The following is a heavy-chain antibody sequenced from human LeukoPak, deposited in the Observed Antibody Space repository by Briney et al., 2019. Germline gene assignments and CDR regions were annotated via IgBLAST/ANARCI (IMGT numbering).Heavy chain of an antibody. D-gene: IGHD1-26*01. V-gene: IGHV4-59*08. CDR3: ARLMSGSYGEGGYYYYYGMDV. Sequence: SETLSLTCTVSGGSISSYYWSWIRQPPGKGLEWIGYIYYSGSANYNPSLKSRVTISVDTSKNQFSLKLSSVTAADTAVYYCARLMSGSYGEGGYYYYYGMDVWGQGTTVTVSS. CDR1: GGSISSYY. CDR2: IYYSGSA. J-gene: IGHJ6*02.